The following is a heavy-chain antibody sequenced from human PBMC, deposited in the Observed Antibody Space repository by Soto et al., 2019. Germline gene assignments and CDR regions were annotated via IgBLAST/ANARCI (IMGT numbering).Heavy chain of an antibody. D-gene: IGHD3-10*01. Sequence: EVQLVESGGGLVQPGGSLRLSCAASGFSFSSYWMSWVRQAPGQGLEWVANINQDGSQEYYVDSVKGRFTISRDSAKNSLYLQMNSLRDEDTAVYYCAKAPRGSGRDYYFDYWGQGTLITVSS. CDR3: AKAPRGSGRDYYFDY. CDR2: INQDGSQE. J-gene: IGHJ4*02. V-gene: IGHV3-7*05. CDR1: GFSFSSYW.